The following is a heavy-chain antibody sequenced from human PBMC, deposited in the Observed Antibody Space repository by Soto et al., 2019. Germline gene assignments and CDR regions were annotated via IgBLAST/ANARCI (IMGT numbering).Heavy chain of an antibody. D-gene: IGHD1-1*01. V-gene: IGHV4-34*10. CDR2: IYHTGST. CDR3: ARATGTLRSRNCDY. Sequence: SETLSLTCAVYGGSFSDFYWTWIRQPPGKGLEWIGSIYHTGSTYYSKSLRSRLTMSADTSKSQFSLRLSSVTAADTAVHYCARATGTLRSRNCDYWGQGSLVTVSS. J-gene: IGHJ4*02. CDR1: GGSFSDFY.